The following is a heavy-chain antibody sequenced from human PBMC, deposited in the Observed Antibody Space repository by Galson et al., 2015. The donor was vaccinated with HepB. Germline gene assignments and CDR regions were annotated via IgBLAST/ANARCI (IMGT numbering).Heavy chain of an antibody. CDR2: ISSSSSTI. J-gene: IGHJ3*02. D-gene: IGHD6-19*01. Sequence: SLRLSCAASGFTFSSYSMNWVRQAPGKGLEWVSYISSSSSTIYYADSVKGRFTISRDNAKNSLYLQMNSLRAEDTAVYYCARDHTVAGPNDAFDIWGQGTMVTVSS. V-gene: IGHV3-48*01. CDR1: GFTFSSYS. CDR3: ARDHTVAGPNDAFDI.